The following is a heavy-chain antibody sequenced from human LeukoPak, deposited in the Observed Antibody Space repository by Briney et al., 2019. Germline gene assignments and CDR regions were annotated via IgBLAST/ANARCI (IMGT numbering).Heavy chain of an antibody. CDR1: GGSISSSSYY. J-gene: IGHJ6*03. CDR2: IYYSGST. CDR3: ARLPNLRGYYYYMDV. Sequence: SETLSLTCTVSGGSISSSSYYWGWIRQPPGKGLEWIGSIYYSGSTYYNPPLKSRVTISVDTSKNQFSLKLSSVTAADTAVYYCARLPNLRGYYYYMDVWGKGTTVTISS. V-gene: IGHV4-39*01.